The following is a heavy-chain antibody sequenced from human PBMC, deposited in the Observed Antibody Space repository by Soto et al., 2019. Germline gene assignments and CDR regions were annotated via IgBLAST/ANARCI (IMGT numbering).Heavy chain of an antibody. CDR3: ARVRRGSGSYLEPFDY. CDR1: GGSISSGGYY. Sequence: PSETLSLTCTVSGGSISSGGYYWSWIRQHPGKGLEWIGYIYYSGSTYYNPSLKSRVTISVDTSKNQFSLKLSSVTAADTAVYYCARVRRGSGSYLEPFDYWGQGTRVTVSS. V-gene: IGHV4-31*03. J-gene: IGHJ4*02. CDR2: IYYSGST. D-gene: IGHD3-10*01.